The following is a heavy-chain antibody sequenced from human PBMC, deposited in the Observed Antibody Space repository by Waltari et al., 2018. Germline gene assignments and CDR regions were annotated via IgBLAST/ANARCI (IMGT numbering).Heavy chain of an antibody. CDR1: GGSFGGYY. V-gene: IGHV4-34*02. J-gene: IGHJ5*02. Sequence: QVQLQQWGAGLFKPSATLSVSCAVYGGSFGGYYWRWIRQSPGKGLQWIGEMNPDGTTNYTASLKSRVIMALDKSRNQFSLKLTSVTAADTAVYYCARGPKSIMTANRGGWFDPGGQGTLVTVSS. D-gene: IGHD2-21*02. CDR3: ARGPKSIMTANRGGWFDP. CDR2: MNPDGTT.